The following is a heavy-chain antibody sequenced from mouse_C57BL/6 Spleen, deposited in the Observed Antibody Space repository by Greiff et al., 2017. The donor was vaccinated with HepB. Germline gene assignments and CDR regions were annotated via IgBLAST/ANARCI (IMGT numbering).Heavy chain of an antibody. J-gene: IGHJ2*01. D-gene: IGHD4-1*02. CDR1: GYTFTSYG. V-gene: IGHV1-81*01. Sequence: QVQLQQSGAELARPGASVKLSCKASGYTFTSYGISWVKQRTGQGLEWIGEIYPRSGNTYYNEKFKGKATLTADKSSSTAYMELRSLTSEDSAVYFCARDWKQLGYFDYWGQGTTLTVSS. CDR2: IYPRSGNT. CDR3: ARDWKQLGYFDY.